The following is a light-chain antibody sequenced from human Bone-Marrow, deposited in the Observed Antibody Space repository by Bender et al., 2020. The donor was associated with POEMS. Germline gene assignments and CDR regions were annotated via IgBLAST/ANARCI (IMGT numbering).Light chain of an antibody. CDR2: EVS. CDR1: SSDVGGFNF. V-gene: IGLV2-14*01. CDR3: SSYTTSSALEGV. Sequence: QSALTQPASVSGSPGQSITVSCTGTSSDVGGFNFVSWYQQHPGKAPKLIIFEVSHRPSGVSSRFSGSKSGNTASLTISWLQAEDEADYYCSSYTTSSALEGVFGTGTKVTVL. J-gene: IGLJ1*01.